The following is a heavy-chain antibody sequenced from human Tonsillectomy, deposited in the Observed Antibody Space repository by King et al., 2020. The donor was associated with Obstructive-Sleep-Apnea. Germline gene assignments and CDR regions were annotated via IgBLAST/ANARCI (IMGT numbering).Heavy chain of an antibody. Sequence: QLQESGPKLVRPSETLSLTCTVSRGFISSTPYYWVWVRQPPGKGRGGIGSIYSDGDIFYNPSLQSRITISVDTSGNQFSLSLRSVTAAETAVYYCATEAGVRGGRYFDHWGQGTLITVSS. CDR2: IYSDGDI. V-gene: IGHV4-39*01. CDR1: RGFISSTPYY. J-gene: IGHJ4*02. D-gene: IGHD3-10*02. CDR3: ATEAGVRGGRYFDH.